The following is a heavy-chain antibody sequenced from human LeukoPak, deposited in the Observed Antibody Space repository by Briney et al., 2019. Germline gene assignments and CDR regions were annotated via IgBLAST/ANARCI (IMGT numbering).Heavy chain of an antibody. D-gene: IGHD3-3*01. V-gene: IGHV3-23*01. J-gene: IGHJ6*03. CDR3: AKALTDELMSRSHYDFWSGYHPSCTVYYYMDV. Sequence: GGSLRLSCAASGFRFSSYAMSWVRQAPGKGLEWVSAISSSGSNTNYANSVKGRFIISRDNSKNTLYLQMNSLRAEGTAIYYCAKALTDELMSRSHYDFWSGYHPSCTVYYYMDVWCKGTTVTVS. CDR2: ISSSGSNT. CDR1: GFRFSSYA.